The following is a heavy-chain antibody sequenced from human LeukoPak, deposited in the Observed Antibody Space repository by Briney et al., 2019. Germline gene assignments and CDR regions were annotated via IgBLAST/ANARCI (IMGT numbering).Heavy chain of an antibody. J-gene: IGHJ5*02. D-gene: IGHD3-9*01. Sequence: SETLSLTCTVSGYSISSGYYWGWIRQPPGKGLEWIGSIYHSGSTYYNPSLKSRVTISVDMSKNQFSLKLSSVTAADTAVYYCARGVGLRYFDWAGGVDPWGQGTLVTVSS. CDR3: ARGVGLRYFDWAGGVDP. V-gene: IGHV4-38-2*02. CDR1: GYSISSGYY. CDR2: IYHSGST.